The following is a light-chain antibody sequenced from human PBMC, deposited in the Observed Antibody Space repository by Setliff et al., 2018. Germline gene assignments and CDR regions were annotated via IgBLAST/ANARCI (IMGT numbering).Light chain of an antibody. Sequence: QSALTQPASVSGSPGQSITISRTGTSTDVGGYNFVSWYQQHPGKVPKVMIYEVSKWPSGVPDRFSGSKSGNTASLTVSGLQAEDEADYYCSSYAGSNNYVFGTGTKVTVL. CDR2: EVS. CDR3: SSYAGSNNYV. V-gene: IGLV2-8*01. J-gene: IGLJ1*01. CDR1: STDVGGYNF.